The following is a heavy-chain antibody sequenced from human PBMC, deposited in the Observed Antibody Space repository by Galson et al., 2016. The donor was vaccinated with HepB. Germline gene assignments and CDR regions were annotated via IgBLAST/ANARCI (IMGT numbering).Heavy chain of an antibody. D-gene: IGHD3-16*02. V-gene: IGHV3-30-3*01. CDR3: ARDDDYVWGTYRYTRSVPQYYFDY. CDR2: ISFDGSNR. J-gene: IGHJ4*02. Sequence: SLRLSCAASGFTFYTFTMHWVRQSPGKGPECVAAISFDGSNRHYADSVRGRFTISRDNPRNTLYLQMDSLTTEDTAVYYCARDDDYVWGTYRYTRSVPQYYFDYWGQGTLVTVSS. CDR1: GFTFYTFT.